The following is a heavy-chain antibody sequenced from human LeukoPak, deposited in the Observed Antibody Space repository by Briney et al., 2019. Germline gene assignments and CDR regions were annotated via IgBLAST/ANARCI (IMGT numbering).Heavy chain of an antibody. V-gene: IGHV3-21*04. Sequence: GGSLRLSCAASGFTFSSYSLNWVRQAPGKGLEWVSFISSSNNYIYYADSVKGRFTISRDNAKNSLYLQMNSLRAEDTAVYYCARETTVVTSFDYWGQGTLVTVSS. D-gene: IGHD4-23*01. J-gene: IGHJ4*02. CDR1: GFTFSSYS. CDR3: ARETTVVTSFDY. CDR2: ISSSNNYI.